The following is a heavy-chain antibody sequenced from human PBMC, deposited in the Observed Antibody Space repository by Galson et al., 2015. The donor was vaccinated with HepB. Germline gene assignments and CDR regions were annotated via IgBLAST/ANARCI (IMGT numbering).Heavy chain of an antibody. CDR3: ATVAGFRYLDY. V-gene: IGHV3-23*01. CDR1: GFTFSSYA. CDR2: ISGTGSGS. D-gene: IGHD2/OR15-2a*01. J-gene: IGHJ4*02. Sequence: SLRLSCAASGFTFSSYAMSWVRQAPGKGLEWVSVISGTGSGSDYADSVKGRFTIARDNSRTTVYLQMNSLRAEDTALYYCATVAGFRYLDYWGQGILVTVSS.